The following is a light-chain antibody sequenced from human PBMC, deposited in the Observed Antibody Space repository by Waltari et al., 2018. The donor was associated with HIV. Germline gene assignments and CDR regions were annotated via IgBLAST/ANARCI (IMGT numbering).Light chain of an antibody. J-gene: IGLJ2*01. Sequence: QSVLTQPPSASGTLGQGVTISCFGSSSNIGTNTVNWYQHLPGAAPKLIIFRNQRRPAGVPDRFSGSQSGTSAFLTITGLLPGDEATYYCAAWDASLHVVFGGGTQLTVL. CDR1: SSNIGTNT. CDR2: RNQ. CDR3: AAWDASLHVV. V-gene: IGLV1-44*01.